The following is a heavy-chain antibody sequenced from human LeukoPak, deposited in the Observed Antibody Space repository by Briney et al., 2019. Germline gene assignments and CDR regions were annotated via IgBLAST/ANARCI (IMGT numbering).Heavy chain of an antibody. V-gene: IGHV3-30-3*01. CDR3: AREGYSSGYAGAFDI. J-gene: IGHJ3*02. CDR2: ISHDGSNK. CDR1: GFTFSTYV. Sequence: PGGSLRLYCAASGFTFSTYVMHWVRQAPGKGLEWVAVISHDGSNKYYADSVKGRFTIYRDNSKNTLYLRMNSLRVEEMAVYYCAREGYSSGYAGAFDIWGQGTMVTVSS. D-gene: IGHD3-22*01.